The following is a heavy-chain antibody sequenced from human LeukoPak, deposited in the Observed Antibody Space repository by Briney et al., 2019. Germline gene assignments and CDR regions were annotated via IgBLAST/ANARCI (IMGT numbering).Heavy chain of an antibody. Sequence: GGSLRLSCAASGFTFSDYYMSWIRQAPGKGLEWVSYISSSGSTIYYADSVKGRFIISRDNAKSSLYLQMNSLRAEDTAVYYCARDMKLLGVDPWGQGTLVTVSS. CDR1: GFTFSDYY. CDR3: ARDMKLLGVDP. V-gene: IGHV3-11*01. J-gene: IGHJ5*02. CDR2: ISSSGSTI. D-gene: IGHD1-7*01.